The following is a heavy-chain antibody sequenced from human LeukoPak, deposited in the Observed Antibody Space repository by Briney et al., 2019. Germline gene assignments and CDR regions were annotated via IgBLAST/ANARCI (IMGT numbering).Heavy chain of an antibody. CDR3: AKELITERTPGVDS. CDR1: GFTFSSYA. Sequence: PGGSLRLSCVASGFTFSSYAMSWVRQAPGKGLEWVSAISGSGGSTFYADSVKGRFTISRDNSKNTLFLHLNSLRVEDTAVYFCAKELITERTPGVDSWGQGTRVTVSS. V-gene: IGHV3-23*01. J-gene: IGHJ4*02. D-gene: IGHD3-16*01. CDR2: ISGSGGST.